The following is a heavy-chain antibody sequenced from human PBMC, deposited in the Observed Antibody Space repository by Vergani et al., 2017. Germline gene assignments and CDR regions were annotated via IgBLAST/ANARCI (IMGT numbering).Heavy chain of an antibody. Sequence: QVQLQESGPGLVKPSQTLSLTCSVSGASISSGCYYWTWIRQFPGKGLEWIGYIYYSASSHYNPSLKSRVTISVDTSKNQFSLKLISVTAAETAVYYCARGGRISMVRGVGGHGFDIWVQGTMVTVSS. J-gene: IGHJ3*02. V-gene: IGHV4-30-4*08. CDR3: ARGGRISMVRGVGGHGFDI. CDR1: GASISSGCYY. CDR2: IYYSASS. D-gene: IGHD3-10*01.